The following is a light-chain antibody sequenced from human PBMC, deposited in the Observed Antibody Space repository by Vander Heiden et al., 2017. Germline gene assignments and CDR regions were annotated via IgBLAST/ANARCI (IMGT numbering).Light chain of an antibody. Sequence: QSVLTQPPSVSGAPGQRVTISCTGSGSNNGANYDVLWYQQLPGTAPKLLIYGNTNRPSGVPDRFSGSKSGTSASLAITGLQAEDEADYYCQSYDSSLSGVVFGGGTKLTVL. V-gene: IGLV1-40*01. CDR1: GSNNGANYD. CDR3: QSYDSSLSGVV. J-gene: IGLJ2*01. CDR2: GNT.